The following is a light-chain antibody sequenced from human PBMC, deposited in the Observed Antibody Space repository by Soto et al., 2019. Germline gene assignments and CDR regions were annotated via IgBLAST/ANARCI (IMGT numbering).Light chain of an antibody. CDR1: QGISKY. CDR2: AAS. Sequence: DIQMTQSPSSLSASVGDRVTITCRASQGISKYLAWYQQKPGKVPKLLIYAASTLQSGVPSRFSGSGSGTELTLTISSLQPEDVATYYCQKYKSAPQTFGQGTKVE. V-gene: IGKV1-27*01. CDR3: QKYKSAPQT. J-gene: IGKJ1*01.